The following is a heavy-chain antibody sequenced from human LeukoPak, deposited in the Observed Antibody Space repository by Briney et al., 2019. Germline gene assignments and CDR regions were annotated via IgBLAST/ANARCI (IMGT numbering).Heavy chain of an antibody. CDR3: PKYPQRGFDYSNSLEH. J-gene: IGHJ5*02. CDR2: IWSDATNQ. CDR1: GFTFSHFG. V-gene: IGHV3-33*06. Sequence: PGTSLRLSCEAPGFTFSHFGMYWVRQAPGKGLEWVAVIWSDATNQYYADSVKGQFTISRDNFKRTVSLEMNSLRAEDTAVYYCPKYPQRGFDYSNSLEHWGQGSLVIVSS. D-gene: IGHD4-11*01.